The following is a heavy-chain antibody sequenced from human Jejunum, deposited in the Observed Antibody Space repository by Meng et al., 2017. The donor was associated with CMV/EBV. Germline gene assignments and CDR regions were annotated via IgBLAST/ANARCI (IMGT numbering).Heavy chain of an antibody. V-gene: IGHV3-20*01. Sequence: FPFGAYGMIWVRQAQGKGLEWVSGVNENGRSTAYADSVKGRFTISRDNAKNSLFLQMNSLRDEDTALYHCARRSGHCTGSCYEDYWGQGTLVPFSS. CDR1: FPFGAYG. CDR3: ARRSGHCTGSCYEDY. CDR2: VNENGRST. D-gene: IGHD2-8*02. J-gene: IGHJ4*02.